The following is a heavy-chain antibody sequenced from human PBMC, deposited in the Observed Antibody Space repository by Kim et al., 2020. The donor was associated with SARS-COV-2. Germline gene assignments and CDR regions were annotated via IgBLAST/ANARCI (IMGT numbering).Heavy chain of an antibody. D-gene: IGHD6-19*01. CDR2: IRYSGKT. J-gene: IGHJ4*02. CDR3: ARLPDITGWPFDA. Sequence: SETLSLTCTVSVDSINSDYWTRIRQPPGKGLEWIAYIRYSGKTAYNPSLTSRVAISIDPSRSHFSLQLTSVTTADTAVYFCARLPDITGWPFDAWGQGVLVTVSS. CDR1: VDSINSDY. V-gene: IGHV4-59*01.